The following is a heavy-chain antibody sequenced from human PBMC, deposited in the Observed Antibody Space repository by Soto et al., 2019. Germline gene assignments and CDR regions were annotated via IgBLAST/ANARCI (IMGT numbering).Heavy chain of an antibody. D-gene: IGHD3-22*01. Sequence: QAQLVESGGGVVQPGRSLRLSCAASGFTFSSYGMHWVRQAPGKGLDWVAAISYDGNNQYYADSVKGRFTISRDDSKNTLYLQVNSLRPEDTAVYYCAKLMYSFDSSGFSIDYWGQGTLVTVSS. CDR1: GFTFSSYG. V-gene: IGHV3-30*18. CDR3: AKLMYSFDSSGFSIDY. CDR2: ISYDGNNQ. J-gene: IGHJ4*02.